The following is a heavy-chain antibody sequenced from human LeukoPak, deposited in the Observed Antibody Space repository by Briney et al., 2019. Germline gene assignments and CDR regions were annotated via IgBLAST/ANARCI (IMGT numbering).Heavy chain of an antibody. CDR2: IGKDGSGK. Sequence: GGSLRLSCAASGFTFSSYWMGWVRQAPGKGLEWVANIGKDGSGKNYVDSVKGRFTISRDSAKNSLYLQMNSLRAEDTAVYYCARDRDYYAIDYWGQGTLVTVSS. CDR3: ARDRDYYAIDY. CDR1: GFTFSSYW. D-gene: IGHD3-22*01. J-gene: IGHJ4*02. V-gene: IGHV3-7*01.